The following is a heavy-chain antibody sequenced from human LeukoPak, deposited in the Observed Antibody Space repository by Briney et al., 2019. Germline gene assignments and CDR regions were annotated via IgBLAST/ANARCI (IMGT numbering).Heavy chain of an antibody. J-gene: IGHJ4*02. CDR2: IIPMSGTV. D-gene: IGHD5-18*01. Sequence: SVKVSCKASGGTFSTLGISWVRQAPGQGLGWMGGIIPMSGTVNNAQKFQGRVTITADKSTGTAYMELSSLRSDDTAVYYCARETGYAYGRAPLDYWGQGTLVTVSS. CDR3: ARETGYAYGRAPLDY. CDR1: GGTFSTLG. V-gene: IGHV1-69*06.